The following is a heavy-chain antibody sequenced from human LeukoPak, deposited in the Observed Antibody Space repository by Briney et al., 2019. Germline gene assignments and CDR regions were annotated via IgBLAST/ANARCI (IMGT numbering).Heavy chain of an antibody. Sequence: GGSLRLSCAASGFTFSDYYMSWIRQAPGKGLEWASYISSSSSYTNYADSVKGRFTISRDNAKNSLYLQMNSLRAEDTAVYYCARHLTAAGTSEVDYWGQGTLVTVSS. D-gene: IGHD6-13*01. CDR1: GFTFSDYY. J-gene: IGHJ4*02. CDR3: ARHLTAAGTSEVDY. V-gene: IGHV3-11*03. CDR2: ISSSSSYT.